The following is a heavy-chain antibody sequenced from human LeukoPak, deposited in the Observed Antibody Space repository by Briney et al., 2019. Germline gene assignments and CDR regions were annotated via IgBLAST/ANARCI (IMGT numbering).Heavy chain of an antibody. Sequence: GGSLRLSCAASGFTFDDYGMSWVRQAPGQGLEWVSGMNWNGGSTGYADSVKGRFTISRDNAKNSLYLQMNSLRADDTALYYCARGEVATIPTILDYWGQGTLVTVSS. V-gene: IGHV3-20*04. J-gene: IGHJ4*02. CDR2: MNWNGGST. D-gene: IGHD5-12*01. CDR1: GFTFDDYG. CDR3: ARGEVATIPTILDY.